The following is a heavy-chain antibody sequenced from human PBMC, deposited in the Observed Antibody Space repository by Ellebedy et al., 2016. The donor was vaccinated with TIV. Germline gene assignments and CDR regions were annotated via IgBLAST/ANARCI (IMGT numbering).Heavy chain of an antibody. V-gene: IGHV3-23*01. CDR3: ARADSYGYYYYGMDV. J-gene: IGHJ6*02. CDR2: ISGSGGST. D-gene: IGHD5-18*01. Sequence: GESLKISXAASGFTFSSYAMRWVRQAPGKGLEWVSAISGSGGSTYYADSVKGRFTISRDNSKNTLYLQMNSLRAEDTAVYHCARADSYGYYYYGMDVWGQGTTVTVSS. CDR1: GFTFSSYA.